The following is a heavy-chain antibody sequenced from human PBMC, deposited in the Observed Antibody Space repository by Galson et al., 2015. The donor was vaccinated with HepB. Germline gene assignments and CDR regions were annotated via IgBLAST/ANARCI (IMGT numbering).Heavy chain of an antibody. V-gene: IGHV4-30-2*01. D-gene: IGHD2-2*01. Sequence: QLQLQESGSGLVKPSQTLSLTCAVSGGSISSGGYSWSWIRQPPGKGLEWIGYIYHSGSTYYNPSLKSRVTISVDRSKNQFSLKLSSVTAADTAVYYCARVSDCSSTSCFDYWGQGTLVTVSS. CDR1: GGSISSGGYS. CDR2: IYHSGST. CDR3: ARVSDCSSTSCFDY. J-gene: IGHJ4*02.